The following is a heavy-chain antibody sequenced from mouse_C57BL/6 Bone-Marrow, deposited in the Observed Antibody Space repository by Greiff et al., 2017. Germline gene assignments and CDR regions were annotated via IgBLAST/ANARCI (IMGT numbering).Heavy chain of an antibody. CDR3: ASPPYYYGSSYWYCDV. D-gene: IGHD1-1*01. CDR1: GYTFTSYW. CDR2: INPSNGGT. Sequence: QVQLQQPGTELVKPGASVKLSCKASGYTFTSYWMHWVKQRPGQGLEWIGNINPSNGGTNYNEKFKSKATLTVDKSSSTAYMQLSSLTSEDSAVYYCASPPYYYGSSYWYCDVWGTGTTVTVSS. V-gene: IGHV1-53*01. J-gene: IGHJ1*03.